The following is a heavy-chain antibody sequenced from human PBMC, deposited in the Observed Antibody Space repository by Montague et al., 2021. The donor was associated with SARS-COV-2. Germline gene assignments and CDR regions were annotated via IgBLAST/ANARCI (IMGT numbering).Heavy chain of an antibody. CDR2: FNHSGST. V-gene: IGHV4-34*01. D-gene: IGHD2-2*01. CDR1: GGSFSGYY. CDR3: TREGYQVLWSDDYYYGMDV. Sequence: SETLSLTCAVYGGSFSGYYWGWIRQPPGKGLEWIGEFNHSGSTNYNPSLKSRVTISVDTSKNQFSLTLSSVTAADTAVYYCTREGYQVLWSDDYYYGMDVWGQGTTVTVSS. J-gene: IGHJ6*02.